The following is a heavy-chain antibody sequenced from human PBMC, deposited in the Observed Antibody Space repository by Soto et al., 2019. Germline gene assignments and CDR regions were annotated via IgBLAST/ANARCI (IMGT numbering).Heavy chain of an antibody. Sequence: EVHLVESGGGLVQHGGSLSLSCATSGFTFRRYWMTWFRQAPGKGLEWVASIKQDGSEDNYVDSVKGRFTISRANAENSLYLQMNSLKVDDTAVYYFARDPGRRFDYWCPGNLVTVSS. CDR2: IKQDGSED. J-gene: IGHJ4*02. D-gene: IGHD1-1*01. V-gene: IGHV3-7*03. CDR1: GFTFRRYW. CDR3: ARDPGRRFDY.